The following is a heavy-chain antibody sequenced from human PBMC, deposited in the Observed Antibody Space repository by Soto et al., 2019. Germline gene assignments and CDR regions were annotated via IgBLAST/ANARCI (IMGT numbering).Heavy chain of an antibody. Sequence: SETLSLSCTVSGGSISSYYWSWIRQPPGKGLEWIGYIYYSGSTNYNPSLKSRVTISVDTSKNQFSLKLSSVTAADTAVYYCARVFYHAAESGMDVWGQGTTVTVS. CDR3: ARVFYHAAESGMDV. CDR1: GGSISSYY. J-gene: IGHJ6*02. CDR2: IYYSGST. D-gene: IGHD3-9*01. V-gene: IGHV4-59*08.